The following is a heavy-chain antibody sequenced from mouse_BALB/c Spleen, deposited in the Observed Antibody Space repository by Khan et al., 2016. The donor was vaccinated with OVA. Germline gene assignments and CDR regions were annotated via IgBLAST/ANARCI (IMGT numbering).Heavy chain of an antibody. J-gene: IGHJ3*01. CDR1: GFDFSRYW. CDR3: ARPYRYDVRAWFAY. D-gene: IGHD2-14*01. CDR2: INPDSSTI. Sequence: VQLKQSGGGLVQPGGSLKLSCAASGFDFSRYWMSWVRQAPGKGLEWIGEINPDSSTINYTPSLQDKFIISRETAKNTLYLQMSKVRAEDTALYYCARPYRYDVRAWFAYGGQGTLVTVSA. V-gene: IGHV4-1*02.